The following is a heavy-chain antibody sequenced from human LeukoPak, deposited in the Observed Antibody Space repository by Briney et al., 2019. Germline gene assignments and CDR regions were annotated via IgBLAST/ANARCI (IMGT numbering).Heavy chain of an antibody. J-gene: IGHJ6*04. Sequence: GGSLRLSCAASGFTFNSYAMSWVRQAPGKGLEWVSALSAAGGSTHYADSVRGRFTISRDNSQNTMYLRMNSLRAEDTAVYYCAKDKHTYYYGSGSYYYGMDVWGKGTTVTVSS. CDR2: LSAAGGST. CDR3: AKDKHTYYYGSGSYYYGMDV. V-gene: IGHV3-23*01. CDR1: GFTFNSYA. D-gene: IGHD3-10*01.